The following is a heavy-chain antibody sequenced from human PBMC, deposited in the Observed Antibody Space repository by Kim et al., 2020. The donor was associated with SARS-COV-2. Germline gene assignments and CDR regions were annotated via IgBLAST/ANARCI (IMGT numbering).Heavy chain of an antibody. V-gene: IGHV3-9*01. CDR3: AKDRGVTMVRGVIDY. Sequence: GGSLRLSCAASGFTFDDYAMHWVRQAPGKGLEWVSGISWNSGSIGYADSVKGRFTISRDNAKNSLYLQMNSLRAEDTALYYCAKDRGVTMVRGVIDYWGQGTLVTVSS. J-gene: IGHJ4*02. D-gene: IGHD3-10*01. CDR2: ISWNSGSI. CDR1: GFTFDDYA.